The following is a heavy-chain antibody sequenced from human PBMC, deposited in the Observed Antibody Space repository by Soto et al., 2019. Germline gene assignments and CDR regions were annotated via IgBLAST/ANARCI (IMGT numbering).Heavy chain of an antibody. J-gene: IGHJ1*01. Sequence: GASVKVSCKASGYTFTSYAMHWVRQAPGQRLEWMGWINAGNGNTKYSQKFQGRVTITRDTSASTAYMELSSLRSEDTAAYYCARDGIAAAAFPSFQHWGQGTLVTVSS. CDR1: GYTFTSYA. D-gene: IGHD6-13*01. V-gene: IGHV1-3*01. CDR2: INAGNGNT. CDR3: ARDGIAAAAFPSFQH.